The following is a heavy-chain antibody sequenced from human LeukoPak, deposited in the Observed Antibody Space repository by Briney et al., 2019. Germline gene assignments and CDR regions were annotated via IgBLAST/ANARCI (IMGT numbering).Heavy chain of an antibody. D-gene: IGHD3/OR15-3a*01. Sequence: GGSLRLSCAASRFTFSSYAMSWVRQAPGKGLEWVSTISGRGDSTYYADSVKGRFTISRDNSKNTLYLQMNSLRAEDTAVYYCARDPSRGLYYFDHWGQGTLVTVSS. CDR3: ARDPSRGLYYFDH. V-gene: IGHV3-23*01. J-gene: IGHJ4*02. CDR1: RFTFSSYA. CDR2: ISGRGDST.